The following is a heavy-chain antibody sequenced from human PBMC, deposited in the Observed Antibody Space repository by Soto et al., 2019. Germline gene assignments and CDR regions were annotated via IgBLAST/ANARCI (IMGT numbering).Heavy chain of an antibody. V-gene: IGHV1-8*01. Sequence: QVQLVQSGAEVKKPGASVKVSCKASGYTFTSYDINWVRQATGQGLEWMGWMNPNSGNTGYAQKFHGRVTMTRNTSISTAYMELSSLRSEDTAVYYCARRTYDFWSGYYINWFDPWGQGTLVTVSS. CDR1: GYTFTSYD. J-gene: IGHJ5*02. D-gene: IGHD3-3*01. CDR3: ARRTYDFWSGYYINWFDP. CDR2: MNPNSGNT.